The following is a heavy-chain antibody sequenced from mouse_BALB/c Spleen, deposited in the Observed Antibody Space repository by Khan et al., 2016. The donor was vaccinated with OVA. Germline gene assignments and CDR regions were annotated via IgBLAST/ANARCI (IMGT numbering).Heavy chain of an antibody. J-gene: IGHJ3*01. CDR3: ARGGGTAPFAY. Sequence: EVELVESGGGLVQPGGSRKLSCAASGFTFSDYGMAWVRQAPGKGPEWVAFISDLAYTFYYADTVTGRFTLSRENAKNPPYLQMSSLTSGDTAMYYCARGGGTAPFAYWGQGTLVTVSA. CDR1: GFTFSDYG. V-gene: IGHV5-15*02. CDR2: ISDLAYTF. D-gene: IGHD1-2*01.